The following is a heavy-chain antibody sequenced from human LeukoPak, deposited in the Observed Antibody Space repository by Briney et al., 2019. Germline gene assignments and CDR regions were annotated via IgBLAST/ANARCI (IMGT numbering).Heavy chain of an antibody. D-gene: IGHD4-23*01. Sequence: PGGSLRLSCAASGFTFSSYSMNWVRQAPGKGLEWVSYIRSTPNTICYADSVKGRFTISRDNAKNSLFLQMNSLRDEDTAVYYCARGGYGANDDAFDIWGQGTMVTVSS. CDR2: IRSTPNTI. V-gene: IGHV3-48*02. CDR1: GFTFSSYS. J-gene: IGHJ3*02. CDR3: ARGGYGANDDAFDI.